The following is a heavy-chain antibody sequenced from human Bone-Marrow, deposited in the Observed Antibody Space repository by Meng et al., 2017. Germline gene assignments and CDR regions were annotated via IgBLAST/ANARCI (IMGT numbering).Heavy chain of an antibody. J-gene: IGHJ4*02. Sequence: ASVKVSCKPSGYSFTAYYIHWVRQAPGQGLEWLGHINPNSGDTLYAQKFQGRVSMTGDTSISTASVELSSLRSDDTAVYYCVRDENISLGKLFGDYWGQGTMVTVSS. D-gene: IGHD2-21*01. CDR1: GYSFTAYY. CDR2: INPNSGDT. V-gene: IGHV1-2*06. CDR3: VRDENISLGKLFGDY.